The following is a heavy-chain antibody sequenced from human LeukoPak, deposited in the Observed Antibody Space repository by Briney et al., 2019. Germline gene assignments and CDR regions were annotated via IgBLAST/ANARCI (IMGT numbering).Heavy chain of an antibody. CDR2: INYSGST. CDR1: GGSFSGYY. CDR3: ARGRPNLYCSSTSCYHYYYYGIDV. V-gene: IGHV4-34*01. Sequence: SGTLSLTCAVYGGSFSGYYWSWIHQPPGKGLEWIGEINYSGSTNSNPSLKSRVTISVDTSKNQFSLKLSSMAAADTAVYYCARGRPNLYCSSTSCYHYYYYGIDVWGQGTTVTVSS. D-gene: IGHD2-2*01. J-gene: IGHJ6*02.